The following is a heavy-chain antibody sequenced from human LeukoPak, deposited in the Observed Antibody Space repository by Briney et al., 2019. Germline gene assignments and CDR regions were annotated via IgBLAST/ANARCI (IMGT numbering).Heavy chain of an antibody. J-gene: IGHJ4*02. Sequence: SETPSLTCAVYGGSFSGYYWNWIRQPPGKGLEWIGEINHSGSTNYNPSLKSRVTISVDTSKNQFSLKLSSVTAADTAVYYCAKTPNAFVRGGYYFEYWGQGTLVTVSS. CDR2: INHSGST. V-gene: IGHV4-34*01. D-gene: IGHD6-6*01. CDR1: GGSFSGYY. CDR3: AKTPNAFVRGGYYFEY.